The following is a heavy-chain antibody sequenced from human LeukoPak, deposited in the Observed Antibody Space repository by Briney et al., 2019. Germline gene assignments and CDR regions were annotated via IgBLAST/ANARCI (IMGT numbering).Heavy chain of an antibody. CDR3: ARVQRYDYYDSSGYYSRGFDY. Sequence: ASVKVSCKASGYTFTSYYMHWVRQAPGQGLEWMGIINPSGGSTSYAQKFQGRVTMTRDTSTSTVYMELRSLRSDDTAVYYCARVQRYDYYDSSGYYSRGFDYWGQGTLVTVSS. D-gene: IGHD3-22*01. CDR1: GYTFTSYY. CDR2: INPSGGST. V-gene: IGHV1-46*01. J-gene: IGHJ4*02.